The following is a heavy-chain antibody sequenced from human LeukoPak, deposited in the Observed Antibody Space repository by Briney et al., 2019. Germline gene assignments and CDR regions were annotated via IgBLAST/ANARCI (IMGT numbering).Heavy chain of an antibody. CDR1: GFTFSNAW. D-gene: IGHD3-16*02. V-gene: IGHV3-15*01. CDR2: IKSKTDGGTT. CDR3: TTDPGMITFGGVIVFDY. J-gene: IGHJ4*02. Sequence: GGSLRLSCAASGFTFSNAWMSWVRQAPGKGLEWVGRIKSKTDGGTTDYAAPVEGRFTISRDDSKNTLYLQMNSLKTEDTAVYYCTTDPGMITFGGVIVFDYWGQGTLVTVSS.